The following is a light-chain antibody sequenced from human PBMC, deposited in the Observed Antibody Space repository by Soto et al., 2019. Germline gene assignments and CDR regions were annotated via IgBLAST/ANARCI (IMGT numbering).Light chain of an antibody. Sequence: QSALTQPASVSGSPGQSITISCTGTSSGVGSYNLVSWYQQHPDKAPKLMIYEGTKRPSGVSNRFSGSKSGNTASLTISGLQAEDEADYYCSSYAGDSTLVFGGGTKLTVL. V-gene: IGLV2-23*01. CDR2: EGT. CDR1: SSGVGSYNL. CDR3: SSYAGDSTLV. J-gene: IGLJ2*01.